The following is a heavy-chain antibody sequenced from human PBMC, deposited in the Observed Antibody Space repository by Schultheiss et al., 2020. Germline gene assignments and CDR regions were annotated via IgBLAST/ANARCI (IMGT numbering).Heavy chain of an antibody. CDR1: GDSVSRNIW. J-gene: IGHJ4*02. CDR2: VFQTGVS. V-gene: IGHV4-4*02. CDR3: ARVRIAAAEFDY. D-gene: IGHD6-13*01. Sequence: SETLSLTCAVSGDSVSRNIWWTWVRQPPGKGLEWIGEVFQTGVSHYNPSLRGRVTMSVDKSNNQFSLKLSSVTAADTAVYYCARVRIAAAEFDYWGQGTLVTVYS.